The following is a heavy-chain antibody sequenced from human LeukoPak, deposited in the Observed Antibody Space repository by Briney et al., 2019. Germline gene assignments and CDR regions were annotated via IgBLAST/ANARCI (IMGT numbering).Heavy chain of an antibody. D-gene: IGHD3-10*01. J-gene: IGHJ3*02. CDR2: ISWNSGSI. CDR1: GFDFNNYN. V-gene: IGHV3-9*01. Sequence: PGGSLRLSCIASGFDFNNYNLNWVRQAPGKGLEWVSGISWNSGSIGYADSVKGRFTISRDNAKNSLYLQMNSLRAEDTASYYCAKAPYGSGSYLDAFDIWGQGTIVTVSS. CDR3: AKAPYGSGSYLDAFDI.